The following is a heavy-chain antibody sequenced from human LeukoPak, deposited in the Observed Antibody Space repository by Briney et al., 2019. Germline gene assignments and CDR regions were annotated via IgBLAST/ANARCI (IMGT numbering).Heavy chain of an antibody. CDR3: AREVQGYDSSGYFYPYYYYMDV. CDR2: ISSSSRYI. CDR1: GFTFSSYS. J-gene: IGHJ6*03. Sequence: PGGSLRLSCAASGFTFSSYSMNWVRQAPGKGLEWVSSISSSSRYIYYADSVKGRFTISRDNAKNSLYLQMNSLRAEDTAVYYCAREVQGYDSSGYFYPYYYYMDVWGKGTTVTISS. V-gene: IGHV3-21*01. D-gene: IGHD3-22*01.